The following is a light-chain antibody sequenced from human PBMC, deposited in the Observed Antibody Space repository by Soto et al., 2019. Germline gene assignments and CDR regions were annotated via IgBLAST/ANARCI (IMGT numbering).Light chain of an antibody. CDR2: VAS. J-gene: IGKJ1*01. Sequence: DTQMTQSPSAMSASVGDRVTITCRASQGISNRLTWFQQKPGQVPKRLIFVASNLQSGAPSRFSGSGSGTDFTLTISSLQPEDSATYYCLQHNTYPWTFGQGTKVEIK. V-gene: IGKV1-17*03. CDR1: QGISNR. CDR3: LQHNTYPWT.